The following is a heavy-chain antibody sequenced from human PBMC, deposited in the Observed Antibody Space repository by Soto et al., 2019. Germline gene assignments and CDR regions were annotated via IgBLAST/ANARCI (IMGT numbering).Heavy chain of an antibody. D-gene: IGHD6-19*01. Sequence: GGSLRLSCAASGFTFSSYAMSWVGQAPGKGLEWVSGISGSGVSIYYADSVRGRFTISRDNSKNTLYLQMNSLRAEDTAVYYCAKGSRPVAAYYFDYWGQGSLDTVSS. V-gene: IGHV3-23*01. J-gene: IGHJ4*02. CDR2: ISGSGVSI. CDR1: GFTFSSYA. CDR3: AKGSRPVAAYYFDY.